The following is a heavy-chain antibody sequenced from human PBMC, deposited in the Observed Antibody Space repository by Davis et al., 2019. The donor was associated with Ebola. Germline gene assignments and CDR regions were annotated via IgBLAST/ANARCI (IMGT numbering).Heavy chain of an antibody. CDR1: GVSISSCGYS. D-gene: IGHD6-13*01. J-gene: IGHJ6*02. Sequence: SETLSLTCAVSGVSISSCGYSWSWLRQPPGKGLEWIGYIYYSGSTYYNPSLKSRVTISVDTSKNQFSLKLSSVTAADTAVYYCARVAGTDYYYGMDVWGQGTTVTVSS. CDR2: IYYSGST. CDR3: ARVAGTDYYYGMDV. V-gene: IGHV4-30-4*07.